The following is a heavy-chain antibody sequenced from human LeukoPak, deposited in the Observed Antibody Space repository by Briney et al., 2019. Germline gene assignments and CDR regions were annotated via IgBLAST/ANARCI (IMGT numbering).Heavy chain of an antibody. CDR3: ARDTAKTSIVGASDGY. Sequence: GGSLRLSCAASGFTFSSYGMHWVRQAPGKGLDWVAYIRYDGSSQYSADSVKGRFTISRDNSKSTLYLQMSSLRAGDTAVYYCARDTAKTSIVGASDGYWGQGTLVTVSS. J-gene: IGHJ4*02. CDR2: IRYDGSSQ. D-gene: IGHD1-26*01. V-gene: IGHV3-30*02. CDR1: GFTFSSYG.